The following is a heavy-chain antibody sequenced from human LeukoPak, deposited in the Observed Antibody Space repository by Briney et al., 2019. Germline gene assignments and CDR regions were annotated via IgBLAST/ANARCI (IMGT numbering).Heavy chain of an antibody. D-gene: IGHD2-2*01. CDR2: MSGSGGST. J-gene: IGHJ4*02. CDR3: AKDLDCSSTSCYPDY. V-gene: IGHV3-23*01. CDR1: GFTFSSYA. Sequence: PGGSLRLSCAASGFTFSSYAMSWVRQAPGKGLEWVSAMSGSGGSTYYADSVKGRFTISRDNSKNTLYPQMNSLRAEDTAVYYCAKDLDCSSTSCYPDYWGQGTLVTVSS.